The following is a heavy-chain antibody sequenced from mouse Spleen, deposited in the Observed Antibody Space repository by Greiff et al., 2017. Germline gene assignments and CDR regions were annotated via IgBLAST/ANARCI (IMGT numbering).Heavy chain of an antibody. CDR3: ARGDYDYDGGFDY. CDR1: GYTFTSYG. V-gene: IGHV1-81*01. D-gene: IGHD2-4*01. CDR2: IYPRSGNT. Sequence: QVQLQQSGAELARPGASVKLSCKASGYTFTSYGISWVKQRTGQGLEWIGEIYPRSGNTYYNEKFKGKASLTADKSSSTAYMELRSLTSEDSAVYFCARGDYDYDGGFDYWGQGTTLTVSS. J-gene: IGHJ2*01.